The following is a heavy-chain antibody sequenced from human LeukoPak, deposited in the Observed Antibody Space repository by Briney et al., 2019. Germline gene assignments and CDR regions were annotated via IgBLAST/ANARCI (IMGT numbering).Heavy chain of an antibody. J-gene: IGHJ4*02. V-gene: IGHV3-30*03. Sequence: GGSLRLSCAASGFTFGSYAMNWVRQAPGKGLEWVAVISSDGSNKFYVDSVKGRFTISRDNPKNTLYLQMNSLRPEDTAVYYCATDSSSRIQLWTPLKYWGQGTLVTVFS. CDR3: ATDSSSRIQLWTPLKY. CDR2: ISSDGSNK. CDR1: GFTFGSYA. D-gene: IGHD5-18*01.